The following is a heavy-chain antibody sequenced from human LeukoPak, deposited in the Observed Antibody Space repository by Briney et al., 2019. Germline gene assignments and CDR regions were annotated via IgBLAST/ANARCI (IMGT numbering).Heavy chain of an antibody. J-gene: IGHJ4*02. V-gene: IGHV3-23*01. CDR1: GFTFRNFA. D-gene: IGHD6-13*01. Sequence: GSLRLSCAASGFTFRNFAMGWVRQAPGKGLEWVSVISAGDGDNPYYADSVKGRFAISRDNSRNTLYLQMNSLRAEDTAVYYCAGDIYSSSWYRGTSFPFEYWGQGTLVTVSS. CDR3: AGDIYSSSWYRGTSFPFEY. CDR2: ISAGDGDNP.